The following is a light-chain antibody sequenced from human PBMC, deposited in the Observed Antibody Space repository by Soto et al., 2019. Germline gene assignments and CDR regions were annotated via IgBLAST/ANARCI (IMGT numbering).Light chain of an antibody. J-gene: IGLJ2*01. CDR3: CSYAGSSALVV. CDR2: DGS. CDR1: SSDVGSYNL. V-gene: IGLV2-23*01. Sequence: QSVLTQPASVSGSPGQSITISCTGTSSDVGSYNLVSWYQQHPGKAPKLMIYDGSKRPSGVSNRFSGSKSGNTASLTISGLQAEDEADYDCCSYAGSSALVVFGGGTKLTVL.